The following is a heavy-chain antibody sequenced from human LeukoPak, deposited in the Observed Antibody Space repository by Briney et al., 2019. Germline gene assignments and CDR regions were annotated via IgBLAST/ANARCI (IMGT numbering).Heavy chain of an antibody. Sequence: PSETLSLTCIVSGGSISTSAYYWGWIRQPPGEGLQRIGSIYYSGNTYYNSSLKSRVTISVDTSTSQFSLRLSSVTAADTAVYYCASGRMDWFDPWGQGTLVTVSS. CDR3: ASGRMDWFDP. D-gene: IGHD1-14*01. CDR2: IYYSGNT. V-gene: IGHV4-39*01. J-gene: IGHJ5*02. CDR1: GGSISTSAYY.